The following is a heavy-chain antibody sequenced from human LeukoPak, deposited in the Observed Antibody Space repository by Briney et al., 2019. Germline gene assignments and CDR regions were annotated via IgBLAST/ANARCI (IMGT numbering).Heavy chain of an antibody. Sequence: GGSLRLSCAASGFTFSSYSMNWVRQAPGKGLEWVSSISSSSSYIYYADSVKGRFTISRDNTKNSLYLQMNSLRAEDTAVYYCARDRYSSGIAAAGQWFDPWGQGTLVTVSS. CDR1: GFTFSSYS. V-gene: IGHV3-21*01. D-gene: IGHD6-13*01. CDR2: ISSSSSYI. CDR3: ARDRYSSGIAAAGQWFDP. J-gene: IGHJ5*02.